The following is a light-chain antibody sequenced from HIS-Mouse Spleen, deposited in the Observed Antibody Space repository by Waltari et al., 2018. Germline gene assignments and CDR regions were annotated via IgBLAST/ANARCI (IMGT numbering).Light chain of an antibody. CDR1: SRDVGSYNL. CDR3: CSYAGSSTWV. V-gene: IGLV2-23*01. Sequence: QSALTQPASVSGSPGQSITISCTGTSRDVGSYNLVSWYQQHQGKAPNLMIYEGSKRPSGVSNRFSGSKSGNTASLTISGLQAEDEADYYCCSYAGSSTWVFGGGTKLTVL. CDR2: EGS. J-gene: IGLJ3*02.